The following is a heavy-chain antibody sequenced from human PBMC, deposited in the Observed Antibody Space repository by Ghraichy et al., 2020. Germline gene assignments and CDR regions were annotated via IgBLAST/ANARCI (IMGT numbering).Heavy chain of an antibody. CDR1: GFTVSSNY. D-gene: IGHD6-19*01. CDR2: IYSGGST. J-gene: IGHJ4*02. V-gene: IGHV3-53*01. Sequence: GGSLRLSCAASGFTVSSNYMSWVRQAPGKGLEWVSVIYSGGSTYYADSVKGRFTISRDNSKNTLYLQMNSLRAEDTAVYYCASYPGYSSVGYWGQGTLVTVSS. CDR3: ASYPGYSSVGY.